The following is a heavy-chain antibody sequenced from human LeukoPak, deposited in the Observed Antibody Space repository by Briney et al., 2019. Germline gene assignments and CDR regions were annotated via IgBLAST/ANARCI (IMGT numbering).Heavy chain of an antibody. CDR2: IYPGDSDT. Sequence: GESLKISCKGSGYSFTSYWIGWVRQMPGKGLEWMGIIYPGDSDTRYSPSFQGQVTISADKSISTAYLQWSSLKASDTAMYYCARHYYYDSSGYRALDIWGQGTMVTVSS. V-gene: IGHV5-51*01. J-gene: IGHJ3*02. D-gene: IGHD3-22*01. CDR1: GYSFTSYW. CDR3: ARHYYYDSSGYRALDI.